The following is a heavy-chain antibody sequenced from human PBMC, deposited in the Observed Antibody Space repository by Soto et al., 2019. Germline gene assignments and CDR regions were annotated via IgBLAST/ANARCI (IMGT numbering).Heavy chain of an antibody. D-gene: IGHD1-26*01. CDR3: ARRLYSVSYFADCDY. V-gene: IGHV3-30*03. CDR1: GFTFSSYG. J-gene: IGHJ4*02. CDR2: ISYDGSNK. Sequence: QVQLVESGGGVVQPGRSLRLSCAASGFTFSSYGMHWVRQAPGKGLEWVAVISYDGSNKYYADSVKGRFTISRDNSKNTLSLQMNSLRAEDTAVYYCARRLYSVSYFADCDYWGQGTLVTVSS.